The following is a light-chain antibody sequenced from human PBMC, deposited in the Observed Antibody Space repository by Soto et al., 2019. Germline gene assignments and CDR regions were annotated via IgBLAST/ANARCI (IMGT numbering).Light chain of an antibody. V-gene: IGKV3-15*01. J-gene: IGKJ5*01. Sequence: IVLTQSPATQSVSPGGTATLSCRACQSVSSNLAWYQQKPGQAPRLLIYGASTRATGIPARFSGSGSGTEFTLTISSLQSEDFAVYYCQQYNNWPLPITLGQGTRLEI. CDR1: QSVSSN. CDR2: GAS. CDR3: QQYNNWPLPIT.